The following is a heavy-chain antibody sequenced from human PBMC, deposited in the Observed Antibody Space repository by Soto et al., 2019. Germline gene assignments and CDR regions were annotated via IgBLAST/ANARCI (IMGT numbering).Heavy chain of an antibody. D-gene: IGHD3-10*01. Sequence: QVHLVQSGAEVKKPGASVRVSCMAAGYNFDDYYIHWVRQAPGQGLEWMGWMNPKRGDTKSAQRFQGRISMTRDTSIKTAYLELNSLTSDDTAAYYCARAHILLYGSLVRGTFTRWFESWGQGTLVTVS. CDR2: MNPKRGDT. J-gene: IGHJ5*01. CDR1: GYNFDDYY. V-gene: IGHV1-2*02. CDR3: ARAHILLYGSLVRGTFTRWFES.